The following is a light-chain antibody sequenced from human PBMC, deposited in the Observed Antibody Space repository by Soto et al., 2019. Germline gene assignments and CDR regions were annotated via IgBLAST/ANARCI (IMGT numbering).Light chain of an antibody. CDR3: QQHGSSTST. Sequence: EMVLTQSPGTLSLSPGERATLSCRASQSISGTYLVWYKQKPGQAPRLLMYGAASRSTGIPDTFSVSESGTDFTLSINRLQTEYFAVYYCQQHGSSTSTFGQGTNLESK. J-gene: IGKJ2*01. V-gene: IGKV3-20*01. CDR1: QSISGTY. CDR2: GAA.